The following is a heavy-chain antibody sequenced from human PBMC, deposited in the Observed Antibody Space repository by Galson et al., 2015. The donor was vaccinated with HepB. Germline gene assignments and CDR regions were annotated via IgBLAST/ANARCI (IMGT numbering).Heavy chain of an antibody. CDR1: GYTFTSYG. CDR2: ISAYNGNT. Sequence: SVKVSCKASGYTFTSYGISWVRQAPGQGLEWMGWISAYNGNTNYAQKLQGRVTMTTDTSTSTAYMELRSLRSDDTAVYYCARDALELRGEWWFDPWGQGTLVTVSS. V-gene: IGHV1-18*04. D-gene: IGHD1-7*01. CDR3: ARDALELRGEWWFDP. J-gene: IGHJ5*02.